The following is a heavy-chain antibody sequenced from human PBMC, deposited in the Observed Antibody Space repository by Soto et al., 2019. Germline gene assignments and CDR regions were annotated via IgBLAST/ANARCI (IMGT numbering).Heavy chain of an antibody. V-gene: IGHV4-34*01. J-gene: IGHJ4*02. CDR1: GGSFSGYY. D-gene: IGHD6-19*01. Sequence: PSETLSLTCAVYGGSFSGYYWSWIRQPPGKGLEWIGEINHSGSTNYNPSLKSRVTISVDTSKNQFSLKLSSVTAADTAVYYCARGRRNEQWLKPPPFDYWGQGTLVTVSS. CDR3: ARGRRNEQWLKPPPFDY. CDR2: INHSGST.